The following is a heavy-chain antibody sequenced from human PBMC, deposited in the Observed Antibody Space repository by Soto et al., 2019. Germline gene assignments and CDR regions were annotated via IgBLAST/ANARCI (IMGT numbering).Heavy chain of an antibody. CDR1: GGSISGGEYY. D-gene: IGHD4-17*01. CDR3: ARRLEPVYGDWHYFDL. CDR2: IPHRGSA. J-gene: IGHJ4*02. V-gene: IGHV4-30-4*01. Sequence: QVQLQESGPGLVKPSETLSLTCTVSGGSISGGEYYWSWIRQPPGKGLEWIGYIPHRGSAYYNPSLRSRLTISLAAPKNQSSLKLSSVTAAVSAVYYCARRLEPVYGDWHYFDLWGQGKLVIVSS.